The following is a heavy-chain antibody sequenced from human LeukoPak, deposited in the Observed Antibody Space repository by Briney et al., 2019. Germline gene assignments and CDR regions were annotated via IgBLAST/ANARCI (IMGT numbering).Heavy chain of an antibody. CDR2: INPNSGGT. J-gene: IGHJ5*02. CDR3: GRDVEQLVLGNWFDL. CDR1: GYTFTSYD. D-gene: IGHD6-13*01. Sequence: ASVKVSCTASGYTFTSYDMHWVRQAPGQGLEWMGWINPNSGGTNYAQKFQGTVTMPRHTSISTAYMELSRLRSDDTAVYYCGRDVEQLVLGNWFDLWGQGTLVTVSS. V-gene: IGHV1-2*02.